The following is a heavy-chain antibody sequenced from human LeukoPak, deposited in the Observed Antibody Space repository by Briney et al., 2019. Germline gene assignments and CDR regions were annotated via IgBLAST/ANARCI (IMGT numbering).Heavy chain of an antibody. CDR2: INHSGST. Sequence: PSETLSLTCAVYGGSFSGYYWSWIRQPPGKGLEWIGEINHSGSTNYNPSLKSRVTISVDTSKNQFSLKLSSVTAADTAVYYCARYGSSWYVPYYYYYMDVWSKGTTVTVSS. D-gene: IGHD6-13*01. CDR3: ARYGSSWYVPYYYYYMDV. CDR1: GGSFSGYY. J-gene: IGHJ6*03. V-gene: IGHV4-34*01.